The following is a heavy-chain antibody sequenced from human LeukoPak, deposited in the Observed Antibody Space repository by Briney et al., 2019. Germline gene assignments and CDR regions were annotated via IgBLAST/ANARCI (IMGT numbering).Heavy chain of an antibody. V-gene: IGHV1-18*01. Sequence: RASVKVSCKASGYTFTSYGISWVRQAPGQGLEWMGWISAYNGNTNYAQKLQGRVTMTTDTSTSTAYMELRSLRSDDTAVYYCARVGRDYYDSSGPFDYWGQGTLVTVSS. CDR2: ISAYNGNT. CDR1: GYTFTSYG. CDR3: ARVGRDYYDSSGPFDY. D-gene: IGHD3-22*01. J-gene: IGHJ4*02.